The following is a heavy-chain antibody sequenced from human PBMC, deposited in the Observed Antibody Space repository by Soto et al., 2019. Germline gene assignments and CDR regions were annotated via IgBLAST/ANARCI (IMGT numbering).Heavy chain of an antibody. Sequence: QVQLQESGPGMVKPSDTLSLTCAVSGYSISSSNWWGWIRQPPGKGLEWIGYIYYSGSTYYNPSLKSRVTMSVDTSKNQFSLKLSSVTAVDTAVYYCARSAVGNTSVGHFDYWGQGTLVTVSS. CDR3: ARSAVGNTSVGHFDY. V-gene: IGHV4-28*01. CDR2: IYYSGST. D-gene: IGHD1-26*01. CDR1: GYSISSSNW. J-gene: IGHJ4*02.